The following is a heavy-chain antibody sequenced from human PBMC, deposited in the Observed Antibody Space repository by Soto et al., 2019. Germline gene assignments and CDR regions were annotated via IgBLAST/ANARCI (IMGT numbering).Heavy chain of an antibody. CDR1: GGSISSYC. J-gene: IGHJ3*02. CDR3: ARRYGDAFDI. V-gene: IGHV4-59*01. Sequence: QVQLQESGPGLEKPSETLSLTCTVSGGSISSYCWSWIRQPPGKGLEWIGYIYYSGSTNYNPSLKSRVTISVDTCKNQFSLKVSSVTAADTAVYYCARRYGDAFDIWGQGTMVTVSS. CDR2: IYYSGST. D-gene: IGHD4-17*01.